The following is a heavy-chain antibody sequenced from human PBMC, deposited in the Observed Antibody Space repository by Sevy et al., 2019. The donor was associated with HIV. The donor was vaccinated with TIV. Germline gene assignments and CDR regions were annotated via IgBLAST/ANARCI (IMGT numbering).Heavy chain of an antibody. D-gene: IGHD4-17*01. Sequence: GGSLRLSCAASGFTFISYPMSWVRQAPGKGLEWVSSISASGGYTYYADSVKGRFTISRDNSRNTVDLEINSLRAEDTAIYYCARDLPPSATTVAHFDCWGQGTLVTVSS. CDR1: GFTFISYP. CDR2: ISASGGYT. V-gene: IGHV3-23*01. CDR3: ARDLPPSATTVAHFDC. J-gene: IGHJ4*02.